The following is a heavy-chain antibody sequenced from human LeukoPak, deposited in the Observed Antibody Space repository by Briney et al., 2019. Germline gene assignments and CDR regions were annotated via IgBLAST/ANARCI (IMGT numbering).Heavy chain of an antibody. Sequence: GGSLRLSCAASGFTFSDYAMSWVRQAPGKGLEWVSAISGSGGSTYYADSVKGRFTISRDNSKNTLYLQMNSLRAEDTAVYYCANFITMIVVETDRDIWGQGTMVTVSS. CDR1: GFTFSDYA. CDR3: ANFITMIVVETDRDI. D-gene: IGHD3-22*01. J-gene: IGHJ3*02. V-gene: IGHV3-23*01. CDR2: ISGSGGST.